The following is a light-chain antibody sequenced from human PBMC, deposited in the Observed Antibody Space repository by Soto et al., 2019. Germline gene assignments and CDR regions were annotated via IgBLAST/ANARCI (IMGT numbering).Light chain of an antibody. V-gene: IGKV1-5*01. J-gene: IGKJ1*01. CDR3: QQYNNSPWT. CDR2: DAS. CDR1: QSITTY. Sequence: DTQMTQSPSTLSVSLGDRVTLSCRASQSITTYLDWFQQKPGQAPKLLIYDASSLESGFPSRFSGSGSGTEFTLTISSLQSEDFATYYCQQYNNSPWTFGRGTKVDIK.